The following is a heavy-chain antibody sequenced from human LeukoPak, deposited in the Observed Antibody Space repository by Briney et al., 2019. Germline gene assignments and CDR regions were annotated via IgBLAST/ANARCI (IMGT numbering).Heavy chain of an antibody. CDR1: GFTFSSYG. J-gene: IGHJ4*02. Sequence: GGSLRLSCAASGFTFSSYGMHWVRQAPGKGLEWVAFIRYDGSNKYYADSVKGRFTISRDNSKNTLYLQMNSLRAEDTAVYYCAKDYTIFGIVIHLFDYWGQGTLVTVSS. CDR2: IRYDGSNK. V-gene: IGHV3-30*02. D-gene: IGHD3-3*01. CDR3: AKDYTIFGIVIHLFDY.